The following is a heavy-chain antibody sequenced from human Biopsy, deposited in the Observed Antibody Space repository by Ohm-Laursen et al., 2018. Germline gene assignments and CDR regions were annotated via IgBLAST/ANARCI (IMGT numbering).Heavy chain of an antibody. D-gene: IGHD3-22*01. J-gene: IGHJ6*02. CDR3: VRGVDYYDPYHYYALDV. Sequence: SETLSLTCAVYGESFNGYYWNWIRQTPGKGLEWIGEINHSGRTNYNPSLKSRVTISVDTSKNQFSLKVRSVTAADTAVYYCVRGVDYYDPYHYYALDVWGQGTTVTVSS. V-gene: IGHV4-34*01. CDR2: INHSGRT. CDR1: GESFNGYY.